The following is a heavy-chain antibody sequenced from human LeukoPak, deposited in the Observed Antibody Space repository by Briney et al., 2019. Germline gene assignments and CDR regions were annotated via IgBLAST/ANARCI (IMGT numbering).Heavy chain of an antibody. CDR3: ARDGTYYDILTGYYTDGDYFDY. V-gene: IGHV3-23*01. Sequence: PGGSLRLSCAASGFTFSSFGMSWVRQAPGKGLEWVSGISGSGDSTYYADSVKGRFTISRDNSKKTLYLQMNSLRAEDTAVYYCARDGTYYDILTGYYTDGDYFDYWGQGTLVTVSS. D-gene: IGHD3-9*01. J-gene: IGHJ4*02. CDR2: ISGSGDST. CDR1: GFTFSSFG.